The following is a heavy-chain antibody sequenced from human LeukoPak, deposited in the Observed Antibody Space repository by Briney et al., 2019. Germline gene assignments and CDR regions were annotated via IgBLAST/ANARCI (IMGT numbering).Heavy chain of an antibody. CDR1: GYTLTELS. J-gene: IGHJ4*02. V-gene: IGHV1-24*01. D-gene: IGHD3-10*01. CDR3: ATGPFTMVRGVIIWKTWVYFDY. CDR2: FDPEDGEK. Sequence: ASVKVSCKVSGYTLTELSMHWVRQAPGKGLEWMGGFDPEDGEKIYAQKFQGRVTMTEDTSTDTAYMELSSLRSEDTAVYYCATGPFTMVRGVIIWKTWVYFDYWGQGTLVTVSS.